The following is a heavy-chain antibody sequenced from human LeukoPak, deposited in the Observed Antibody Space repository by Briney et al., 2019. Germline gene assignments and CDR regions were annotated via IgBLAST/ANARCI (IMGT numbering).Heavy chain of an antibody. D-gene: IGHD6-19*01. J-gene: IGHJ2*01. CDR3: ARDPPREQWLAYGYFDL. CDR2: IIPILGIA. Sequence: SVKVSCKASGGTFSSYAISWVRQAPGQGLEWMGRIIPILGIANYAQKFQGRVTITADKSTSTAYMELSSLRSEDTAVYYCARDPPREQWLAYGYFDLWGRGTLVTVSS. V-gene: IGHV1-69*04. CDR1: GGTFSSYA.